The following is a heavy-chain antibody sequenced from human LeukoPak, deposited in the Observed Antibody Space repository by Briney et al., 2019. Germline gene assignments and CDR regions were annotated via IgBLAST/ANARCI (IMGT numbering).Heavy chain of an antibody. CDR2: IWYDGSNK. CDR3: AKEDCSGGRCYSLHY. Sequence: GRSLRLSCGASGFSFDSYGMNWVRQAPGKGLEWVAMIWYDGSNKKYADSVRGRFTISRDNSKNSLYLQMNSLRAEDAAVYYCAKEDCSGGRCYSLHYWGQGTLVTVSS. D-gene: IGHD2-15*01. J-gene: IGHJ4*02. V-gene: IGHV3-33*06. CDR1: GFSFDSYG.